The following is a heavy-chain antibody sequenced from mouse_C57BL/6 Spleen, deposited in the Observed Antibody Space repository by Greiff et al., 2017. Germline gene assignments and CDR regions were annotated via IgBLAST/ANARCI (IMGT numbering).Heavy chain of an antibody. CDR1: GYTFTSYW. J-gene: IGHJ1*03. CDR2: IDPSDSET. V-gene: IGHV1-52*01. CDR3: ARDYGSRRGYFDV. D-gene: IGHD1-1*01. Sequence: QVQLQQSGAELVRPGSSVKLSCKASGYTFTSYWMHWVKQRPIQGLEWIGNIDPSDSETHYNQKFKDKATLTVDKSSSTAYMQLSSLTSEDSAVYYCARDYGSRRGYFDVWGTGTTVTVSS.